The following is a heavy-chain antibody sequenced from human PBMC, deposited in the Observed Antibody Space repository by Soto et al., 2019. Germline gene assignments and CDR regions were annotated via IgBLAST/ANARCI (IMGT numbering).Heavy chain of an antibody. CDR2: IYYSGGT. CDR3: ARHSHEDHGDPNWFDP. D-gene: IGHD4-17*01. CDR1: GGSISSSTTYY. V-gene: IGHV4-39*01. J-gene: IGHJ5*02. Sequence: QLQLQESGPGLVKPSETLSLTCTVSGGSISSSTTYYWGWIRQPPGKWLEWIGSIYYSGGTYSNPSLKSRVTLFVDTSENQFSLRLTSVTAADTAVYYCARHSHEDHGDPNWFDPWGQGTLVTVSS.